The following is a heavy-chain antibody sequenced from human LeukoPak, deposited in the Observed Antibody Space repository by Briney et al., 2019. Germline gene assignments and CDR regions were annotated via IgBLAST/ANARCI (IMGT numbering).Heavy chain of an antibody. CDR2: ITGSDDKT. V-gene: IGHV3-23*01. J-gene: IGHJ4*02. CDR1: GFTFSSAA. CDR3: AKGPQLNSGYHPDY. D-gene: IGHD3-22*01. Sequence: GGSLSLSCAASGFTFSSAAMTWVRQAPGEGLEWVSTITGSDDKTYYADSVKGRFTISRDYSKNALHLQMSSLRVEDTAIYYCAKGPQLNSGYHPDYWGQGTLVTVSS.